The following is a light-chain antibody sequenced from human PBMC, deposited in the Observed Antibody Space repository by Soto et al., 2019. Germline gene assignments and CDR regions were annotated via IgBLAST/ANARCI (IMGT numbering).Light chain of an antibody. CDR1: QSISAW. Sequence: DIQMTQSPSTLSASIGDRVTITCRASQSISAWLAWYQQKPGKAPKLLVYRASNLESGVPSRFSGSGSGTEFTLTISSLQPDDFATYYCQQYNGYPRAFGQGTKVEIK. J-gene: IGKJ1*01. CDR2: RAS. CDR3: QQYNGYPRA. V-gene: IGKV1-5*03.